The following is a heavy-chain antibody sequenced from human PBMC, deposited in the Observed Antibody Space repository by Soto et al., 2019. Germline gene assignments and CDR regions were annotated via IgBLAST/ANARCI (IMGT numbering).Heavy chain of an antibody. D-gene: IGHD3-3*02. CDR3: ARHSLALRKNNRFDP. CDR1: GDPIISSDFY. J-gene: IGHJ5*02. CDR2: IFYLGSS. V-gene: IGHV4-39*01. Sequence: SETLSLTCTVSGDPIISSDFYWGWVRQPPGKGLEWIGSIFYLGSSYYNPSLKSRVTMSVDTSKNQFSLRLRSVTAADTALYFCARHSLALRKNNRFDPWGQGIMVTVSS.